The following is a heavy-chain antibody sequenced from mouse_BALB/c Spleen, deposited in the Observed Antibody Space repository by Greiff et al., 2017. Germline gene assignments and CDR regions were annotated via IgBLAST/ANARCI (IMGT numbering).Heavy chain of an antibody. Sequence: EVKLVESGPGLVKPSQSLSLTCTVTGYSITSDYAWNWIRQFPGNKLEWMGYISYSGSTSYNPSLKSRISITRDTSKNQFFLQLNSVTTEDTATYYCARGSSYEAWFAYWGQGTLVTVSA. J-gene: IGHJ3*01. CDR2: ISYSGST. V-gene: IGHV3-2*02. D-gene: IGHD1-1*01. CDR1: GYSITSDYA. CDR3: ARGSSYEAWFAY.